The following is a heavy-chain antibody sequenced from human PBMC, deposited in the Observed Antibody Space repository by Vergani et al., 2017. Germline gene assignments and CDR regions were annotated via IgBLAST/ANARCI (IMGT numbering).Heavy chain of an antibody. CDR3: ARLWFGELSPRTYYYYCMDV. Sequence: QVQLQESGPGLVKPSETLSLTCTVSGGSISSYYWSWIRQPPGKGLEWIGYIYYSGSTNYNPSLKSRVTISVDTSKNQFSLKLSSVTAEDTAVYYCARLWFGELSPRTYYYYCMDVWGQGTTVTVSS. J-gene: IGHJ6*02. CDR1: GGSISSYY. D-gene: IGHD3-10*01. V-gene: IGHV4-59*01. CDR2: IYYSGST.